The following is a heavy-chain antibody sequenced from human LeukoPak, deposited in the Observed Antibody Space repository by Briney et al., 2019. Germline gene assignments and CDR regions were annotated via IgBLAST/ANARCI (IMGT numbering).Heavy chain of an antibody. Sequence: SETLSLTCTVSGGSISSYYWSWIRQPPGKGLEWIGYIYYSGSTNYNPSLKSRVTISVDTSKNQFSLKLSSVTAADTAVYYCARLRYYYDSSGLYYFDYWGQETLVTVSS. CDR2: IYYSGST. D-gene: IGHD3-22*01. CDR3: ARLRYYYDSSGLYYFDY. J-gene: IGHJ4*02. V-gene: IGHV4-59*08. CDR1: GGSISSYY.